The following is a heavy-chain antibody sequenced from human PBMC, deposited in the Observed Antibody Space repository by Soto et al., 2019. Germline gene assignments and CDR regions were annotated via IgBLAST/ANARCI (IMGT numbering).Heavy chain of an antibody. CDR1: GFTFSSYG. J-gene: IGHJ3*02. Sequence: QVQLVESGGGVVQPGRSLRLSCAASGFTFSSYGMHWVRQAPGKGLEWVAVISYDGSNKYYADSVKGRFTISRDNSKNTLYLQMNSLRAEDTAMYYCAKDYNWNYWAAFDIWGQGTMVTVSS. V-gene: IGHV3-30*18. D-gene: IGHD1-7*01. CDR2: ISYDGSNK. CDR3: AKDYNWNYWAAFDI.